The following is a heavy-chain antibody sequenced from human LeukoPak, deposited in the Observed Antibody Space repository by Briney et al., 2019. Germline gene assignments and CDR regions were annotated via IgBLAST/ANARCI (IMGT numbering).Heavy chain of an antibody. D-gene: IGHD3-9*01. J-gene: IGHJ3*02. CDR1: GYTFTGYY. CDR3: ARGLRYLDRTAFDI. CDR2: INPNSGGT. Sequence: ASVKLSCKASGYTFTGYYMHWVRQAPGQGLEWMGWINPNSGGTNYAQKFQGRVTMTRDTSISTAYMELSRLRSHDTAVYYCARGLRYLDRTAFDIWGQGTMVTVPS. V-gene: IGHV1-2*02.